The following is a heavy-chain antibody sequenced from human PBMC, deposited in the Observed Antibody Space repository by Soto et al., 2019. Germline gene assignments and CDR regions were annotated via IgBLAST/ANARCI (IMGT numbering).Heavy chain of an antibody. Sequence: PGGSLRLSCAASGFTFSSYAMSWVRQAPGKGLEWVSAISGSGGSTYYADSVKGRFTISRDNSKNTLFLQMNSLRAEDTAVYYCAKSRYSDSSGDFYDYWGQGTLVTVSS. J-gene: IGHJ4*02. CDR2: ISGSGGST. CDR3: AKSRYSDSSGDFYDY. D-gene: IGHD3-22*01. CDR1: GFTFSSYA. V-gene: IGHV3-23*01.